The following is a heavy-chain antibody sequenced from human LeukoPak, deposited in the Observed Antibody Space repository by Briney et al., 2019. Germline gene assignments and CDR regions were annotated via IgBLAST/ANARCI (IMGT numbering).Heavy chain of an antibody. CDR3: AREGGWYYFDY. V-gene: IGHV1-46*01. CDR2: INPSGGST. Sequence: ASVKVSCKASGGTFSSYAISWVRQAPGQGLEWMGIINPSGGSTSHAQKFQGRVTMTRDTSTSTVYMELSSLRSEDTAVYYCAREGGWYYFDYWGQGTLVTVSS. J-gene: IGHJ4*02. CDR1: GGTFSSYA. D-gene: IGHD6-19*01.